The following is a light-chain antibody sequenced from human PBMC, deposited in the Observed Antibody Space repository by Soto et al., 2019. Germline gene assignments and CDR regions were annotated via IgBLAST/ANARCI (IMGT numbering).Light chain of an antibody. CDR2: EVS. J-gene: IGLJ3*02. V-gene: IGLV2-14*01. CDR1: SSDVGGYNY. CDR3: SSYPTRSTHWV. Sequence: QSALTQPASVSGSPGQSITISCTGTSSDVGGYNYVSWYQQHPGKAPKLMIYEVSNRPSGVSHRFSGSKSGNTASLTISWLQAEDEADYYCSSYPTRSTHWVFGGGTKLTVL.